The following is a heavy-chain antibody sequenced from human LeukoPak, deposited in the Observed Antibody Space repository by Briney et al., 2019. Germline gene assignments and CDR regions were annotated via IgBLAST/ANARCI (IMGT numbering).Heavy chain of an antibody. V-gene: IGHV4-59*08. Sequence: SETLSLTCTVSGDSISSDYWSWIRQPPGRGLEWIGSVFYSGSTNYNPSLKSRVTISVDPSKNQFSLNLTSVTAADTAVYYCARQFRGYFDFWGQGALVTVSS. CDR3: ARQFRGYFDF. CDR1: GDSISSDY. CDR2: VFYSGST. J-gene: IGHJ4*02.